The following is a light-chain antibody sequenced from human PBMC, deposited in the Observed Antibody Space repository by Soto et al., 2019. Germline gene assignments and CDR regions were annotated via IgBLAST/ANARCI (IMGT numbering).Light chain of an antibody. Sequence: DSVLALSPGTPVLSSGERGTLFWRASQSVSNNYLAWYQQKPGQAPRLLIYGASNRATGIPDRFSGSGSGTEFTLTISSLQPEDFGIYYCQQYENYWTFGQGSMADVK. J-gene: IGKJ1*01. CDR2: GAS. CDR3: QQYENYWT. CDR1: QSVSNNY. V-gene: IGKV3-20*01.